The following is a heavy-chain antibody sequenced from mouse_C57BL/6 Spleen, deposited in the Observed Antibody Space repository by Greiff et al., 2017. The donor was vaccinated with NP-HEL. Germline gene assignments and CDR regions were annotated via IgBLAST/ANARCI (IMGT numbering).Heavy chain of an antibody. CDR1: GFTFSSYA. CDR2: ISSGGDYI. V-gene: IGHV5-9-1*02. D-gene: IGHD2-4*01. CDR3: TRDGDYDVGDYYAMDY. J-gene: IGHJ4*01. Sequence: EVQGVESGEGLVKPGGSLKLSCAASGFTFSSYAMSWVRQTPEKRLEWVAYISSGGDYIYYADTVKGRFTISRDNARNTLYLQMSSLKSEDTAMYYCTRDGDYDVGDYYAMDYWGQGTSVTVSS.